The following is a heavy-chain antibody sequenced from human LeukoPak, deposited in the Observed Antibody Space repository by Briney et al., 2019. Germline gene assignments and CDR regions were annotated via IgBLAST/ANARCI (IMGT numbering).Heavy chain of an antibody. Sequence: GGSLRLSCAASGFTFSSYAMSWVRQAPGKGLEWVSAISGSGGSTYYADSVKGRFTISRDNSKNELYLQMSSLRAEDTALYYCAKDSVVTAIVGYFDYWGQGTLVTVSS. CDR2: ISGSGGST. J-gene: IGHJ4*02. CDR3: AKDSVVTAIVGYFDY. D-gene: IGHD2-21*02. CDR1: GFTFSSYA. V-gene: IGHV3-23*01.